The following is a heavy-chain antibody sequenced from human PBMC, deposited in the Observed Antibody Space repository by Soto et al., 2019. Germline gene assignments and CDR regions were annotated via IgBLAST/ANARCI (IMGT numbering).Heavy chain of an antibody. CDR1: GYSFTSYG. Sequence: ASVKVSCKASGYSFTSYGIGWVRQAPGQGPEWLGWISAFNGNTNYSQKLQGRVTMTTDTSTSTAYMELRSLRSDDTAVYYCARDEGYYDSSGYSLSGDYWGQGTLVTVSS. CDR2: ISAFNGNT. V-gene: IGHV1-18*01. J-gene: IGHJ4*02. D-gene: IGHD3-22*01. CDR3: ARDEGYYDSSGYSLSGDY.